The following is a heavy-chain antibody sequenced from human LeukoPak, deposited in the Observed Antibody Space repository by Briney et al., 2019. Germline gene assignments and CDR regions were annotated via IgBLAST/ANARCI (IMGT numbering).Heavy chain of an antibody. Sequence: GASVKVSCKAFGGTFGSYVISWVRQAPGQGLEWMGGIIPIFGTAHYAQKFQGRLTITADESTSTVYMEMSSLRSEDTAMYYRAKEGDTALVTGSFDLWGRGTLVTVSS. V-gene: IGHV1-69*13. CDR2: IIPIFGTA. J-gene: IGHJ2*01. D-gene: IGHD5-18*01. CDR1: GGTFGSYV. CDR3: AKEGDTALVTGSFDL.